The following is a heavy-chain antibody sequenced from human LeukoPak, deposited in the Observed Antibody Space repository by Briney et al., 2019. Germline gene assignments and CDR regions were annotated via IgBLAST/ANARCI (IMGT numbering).Heavy chain of an antibody. CDR1: GYTFTSYA. V-gene: IGHV1-3*01. CDR3: ARALGQFDY. J-gene: IGHJ4*02. Sequence: APVKVSCKASGYTFTSYAMHWVRQAPGQRLEWMGWINAGNGNKKYSQKFQGRVTITRDTSASTAYMELSSLRSEDTAVYYCARALGQFDYWGQGTLVTVSS. CDR2: INAGNGNK.